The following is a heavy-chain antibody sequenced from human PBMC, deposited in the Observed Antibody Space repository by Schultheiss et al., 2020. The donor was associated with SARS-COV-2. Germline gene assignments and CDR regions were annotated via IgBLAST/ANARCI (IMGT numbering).Heavy chain of an antibody. CDR1: GGSISSYY. CDR3: ARGPAVVAATRYFDY. CDR2: IYYSGST. Sequence: TLSLTCTVSGGSISSYYWSWIRQHPGKGLEWIGYIYYSGSTYYNPSLKSRVTISVDTSKNQFSLKLSSVTAADTAVYYCARGPAVVAATRYFDYWGQGTLVTVSS. D-gene: IGHD2-15*01. J-gene: IGHJ4*02. V-gene: IGHV4-31*03.